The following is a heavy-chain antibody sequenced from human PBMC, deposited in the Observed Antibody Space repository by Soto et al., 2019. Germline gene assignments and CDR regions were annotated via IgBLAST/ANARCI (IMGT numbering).Heavy chain of an antibody. CDR1: GFTFSSYG. V-gene: IGHV3-33*01. D-gene: IGHD6-6*01. J-gene: IGHJ5*02. Sequence: QVQLVESGGGVVQPGRSLRLSCAASGFTFSSYGMHWVRQAPGKGLEWVAVIWYDGSNKYYADSVKGRFTISRDNSKNPLYLQMNSLRAEDTAVYYCARPYSSSSGGWFDPWGQGTLVTVSS. CDR2: IWYDGSNK. CDR3: ARPYSSSSGGWFDP.